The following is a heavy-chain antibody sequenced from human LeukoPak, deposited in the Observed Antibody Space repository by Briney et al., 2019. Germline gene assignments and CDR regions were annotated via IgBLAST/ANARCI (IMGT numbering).Heavy chain of an antibody. V-gene: IGHV4-34*01. CDR1: GGSLSAFY. J-gene: IGHJ4*02. D-gene: IGHD1-26*01. CDR3: GRVVGRQYQIDF. CDR2: IHHIVST. Sequence: PSQSLSLTRAVYGGSLSAFYCGWIRQPPGNGLEWIWEIHHIVSTTYKPSLKSAVTISVYTPKDQFSLKLTSLTAPDTPAYYVGRVVGRQYQIDFWGQGTPVRVPS.